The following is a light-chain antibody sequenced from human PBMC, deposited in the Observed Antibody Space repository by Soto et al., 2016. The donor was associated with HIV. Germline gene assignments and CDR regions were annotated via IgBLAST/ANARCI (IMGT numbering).Light chain of an antibody. J-gene: IGLJ2*01. V-gene: IGLV3-1*01. CDR2: QDS. CDR3: QAWDSGTVV. Sequence: SYELTQPPSVSVSPGQTARITCSGDKLGDKYTSWYQHKAGQPPKLVSFQDSKRPSGIPERFSGSSLGGTATLTVIETQPMDEADYYCQAWDSGTVVFGGGTKLTVL. CDR1: KLGDKY.